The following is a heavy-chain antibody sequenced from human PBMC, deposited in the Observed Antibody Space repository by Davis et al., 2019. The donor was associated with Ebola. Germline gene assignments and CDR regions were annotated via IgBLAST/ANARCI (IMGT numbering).Heavy chain of an antibody. Sequence: GESLKISCAASGFTFSSYWMSWVRQAPGKGLEWVANIKQDGSEKYYVDSVKGRFTISRDNAKNSLYLQMNSLRAEDTAVYYCAREALGWLVDYWGQGTLVTVSS. V-gene: IGHV3-7*03. CDR3: AREALGWLVDY. D-gene: IGHD5-12*01. CDR1: GFTFSSYW. CDR2: IKQDGSEK. J-gene: IGHJ4*02.